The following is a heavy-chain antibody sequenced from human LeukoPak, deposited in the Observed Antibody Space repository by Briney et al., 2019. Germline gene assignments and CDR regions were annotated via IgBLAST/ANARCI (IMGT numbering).Heavy chain of an antibody. CDR2: INPNSGGT. CDR3: AKQMKYYYDSGSPTTIDY. CDR1: GYTFTGYY. J-gene: IGHJ4*02. Sequence: ASVKVSCKASGYTFTGYYMHWVRQAPGQGLEWMGWINPNSGGTNYAQKFQGRVTMTRDTSISTAYMELSRLRSDDTAVYYCAKQMKYYYDSGSPTTIDYWGQGTLVTVSS. D-gene: IGHD3-10*01. V-gene: IGHV1-2*02.